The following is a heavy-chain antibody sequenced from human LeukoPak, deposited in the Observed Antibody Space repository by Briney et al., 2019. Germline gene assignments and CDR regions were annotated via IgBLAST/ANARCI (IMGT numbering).Heavy chain of an antibody. CDR1: GFTFSSYS. CDR2: ICGSGGST. D-gene: IGHD6-6*01. J-gene: IGHJ4*02. Sequence: GGSLRLSCEASGFTFSSYSMNWVRQAPGKGLEWVSAICGSGGSTYYADSVKGRFTISRDNSKNTLYLQMNSLRAEDTAVYYCAKDRIAAATPLFDYWGQGTLVTVSS. CDR3: AKDRIAAATPLFDY. V-gene: IGHV3-23*01.